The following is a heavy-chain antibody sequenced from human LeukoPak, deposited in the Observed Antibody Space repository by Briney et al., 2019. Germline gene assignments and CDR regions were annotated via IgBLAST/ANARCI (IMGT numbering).Heavy chain of an antibody. Sequence: GAPVKVSCKASGYTFTSYGISWVRQAPGQGLEWMGWISAYNGNTNYAQKLQGRVTMTTDTSTSTAYMELRSLRSDDTAVYYCARAPRGYYDYVWGSYRLNSPDYWGQGTLVTVSS. D-gene: IGHD3-16*02. CDR3: ARAPRGYYDYVWGSYRLNSPDY. CDR2: ISAYNGNT. V-gene: IGHV1-18*01. CDR1: GYTFTSYG. J-gene: IGHJ4*02.